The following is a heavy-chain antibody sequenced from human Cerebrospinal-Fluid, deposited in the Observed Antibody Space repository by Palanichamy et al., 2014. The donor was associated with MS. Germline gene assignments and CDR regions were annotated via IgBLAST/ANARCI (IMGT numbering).Heavy chain of an antibody. J-gene: IGHJ4*02. V-gene: IGHV3-48*02. CDR2: ISGSSTT. CDR1: GYIFDSYS. D-gene: IGHD3-10*01. Sequence: EVQLVESGGGLVRPGGSLRLSCAASGYIFDSYSMNWVRQAPGKGLEWVAYISGSSTTYYADSVKGRFTISRDNAKNSLYLQMSRLRDEDTAIYFCARGLGQWFRDWGQGTLVTVSS. CDR3: ARGLGQWFRD.